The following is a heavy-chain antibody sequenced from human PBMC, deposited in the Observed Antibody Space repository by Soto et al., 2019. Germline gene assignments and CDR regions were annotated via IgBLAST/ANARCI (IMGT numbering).Heavy chain of an antibody. Sequence: XVSLGLSCAVSGFYFNNYGINWVRQAPGKGLEWVSSVSKSDYTYYSDSVKGRFTISRDNAKNSVSLQMNSLRPEDTAVYYCAREDSIIIPAVSDFWGQGTLVTVSS. J-gene: IGHJ4*02. D-gene: IGHD2-2*01. V-gene: IGHV3-21*01. CDR2: VSKSDYT. CDR1: GFYFNNYG. CDR3: AREDSIIIPAVSDF.